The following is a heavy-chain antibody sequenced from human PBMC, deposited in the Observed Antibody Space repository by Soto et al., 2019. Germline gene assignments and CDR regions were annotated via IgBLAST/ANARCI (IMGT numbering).Heavy chain of an antibody. CDR2: ISWNSGSI. CDR1: GFTFDDYA. J-gene: IGHJ6*02. D-gene: IGHD3-22*01. CDR3: AKDMVPVYYDSSGPPGYYYGMDV. Sequence: GGSLRLSSAASGFTFDDYAMHWVRRAPGKGLEWVSGISWNSGSIGYADSVKGRFTISRDNAKNSLYLQMNSLRAEDTALYYCAKDMVPVYYDSSGPPGYYYGMDVWGQGTTVTVSS. V-gene: IGHV3-9*01.